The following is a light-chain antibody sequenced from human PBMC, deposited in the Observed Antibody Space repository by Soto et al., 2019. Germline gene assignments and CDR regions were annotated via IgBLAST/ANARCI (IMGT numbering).Light chain of an antibody. J-gene: IGLJ2*01. Sequence: QSALTQPPSVSGSPGQSITISCTATSSDGGGYKYASWYQQYPGEAPKLAIYDVKNRPSGVSNRFSGSKSGNTASLALSEVQAEDEADYYCSSYTSSSTLVVFGGGTKLTVL. V-gene: IGLV2-14*03. CDR1: SSDGGGYKY. CDR2: DVK. CDR3: SSYTSSSTLVV.